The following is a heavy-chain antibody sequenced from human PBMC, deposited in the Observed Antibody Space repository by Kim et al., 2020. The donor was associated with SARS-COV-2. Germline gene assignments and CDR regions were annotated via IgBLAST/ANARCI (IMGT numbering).Heavy chain of an antibody. CDR2: MSSDGRHI. J-gene: IGHJ4*02. Sequence: GGSLRLSCAASGFAFSYYAMNWVRQAPGKGLEWVAYMSSDGRHIYYVDSVRGRFTISRDNAKKSLYLQMSSLRDEDTAVYYCARERGSSLYETRFDYWGQGTLVTVSS. CDR1: GFAFSYYA. D-gene: IGHD6-19*01. CDR3: ARERGSSLYETRFDY. V-gene: IGHV3-48*02.